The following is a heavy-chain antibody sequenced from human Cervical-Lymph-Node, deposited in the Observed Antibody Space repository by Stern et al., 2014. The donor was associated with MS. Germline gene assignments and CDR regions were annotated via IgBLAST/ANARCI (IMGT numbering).Heavy chain of an antibody. CDR3: ARELNWNDIFTNVFDI. Sequence: QVHLVESGAEVKKPGASVKVSCKASGYTFSDHYMHWVRQAPGLGLEWMGWINAKRGVTNYAQKFQGRVTMTRDTSISTAYMELSSLRSDDTAVYYCARELNWNDIFTNVFDIWGQGTMVTVSS. J-gene: IGHJ3*02. V-gene: IGHV1-2*02. CDR1: GYTFSDHY. CDR2: INAKRGVT. D-gene: IGHD1-20*01.